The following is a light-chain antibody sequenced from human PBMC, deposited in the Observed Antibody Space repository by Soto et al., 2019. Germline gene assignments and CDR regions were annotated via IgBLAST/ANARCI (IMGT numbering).Light chain of an antibody. CDR1: SSDVGAYNY. CDR2: DVT. V-gene: IGLV2-11*01. Sequence: QSVRTQPRSVSGSPGQSVTISCTGTSSDVGAYNYVSWYQQYPGKAPKLMIYDVTKRPSGLPDRFSGSKSGNTASLTISGLQAEDEADYYCCSYAGSYTLYVFGTGTKVTVL. CDR3: CSYAGSYTLYV. J-gene: IGLJ1*01.